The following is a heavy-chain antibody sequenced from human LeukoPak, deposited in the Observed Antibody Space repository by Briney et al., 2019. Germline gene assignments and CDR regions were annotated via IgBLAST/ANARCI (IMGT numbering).Heavy chain of an antibody. J-gene: IGHJ4*02. V-gene: IGHV3-30*18. CDR1: GFSFRSYG. CDR3: AKDKLQLLILDYFDY. CDR2: ISHDGSNK. Sequence: GGSLRLSCAASGFSFRSYGMHWVRQTPGKGLEWVAVISHDGSNKYYADSVKSRFTISRDNSKNTLYLQMNSLRPEDTAVYYCAKDKLQLLILDYFDYWGQGTLVTVSS. D-gene: IGHD4-11*01.